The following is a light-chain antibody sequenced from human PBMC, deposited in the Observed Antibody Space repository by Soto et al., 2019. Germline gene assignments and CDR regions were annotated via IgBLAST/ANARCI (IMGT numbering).Light chain of an antibody. CDR2: EVS. V-gene: IGLV2-14*01. CDR1: SSDVGGYNY. J-gene: IGLJ1*01. CDR3: SSYTSSSTLYV. Sequence: QSVLTQPASVSGSAGQSITISCTGTSSDVGGYNYVSWYQQHPGKAPKLMIYEVSNRPSGVSNRFSGSKSGNTASLTISGLQAEDEADYHCSSYTSSSTLYVFGTGTKVTVL.